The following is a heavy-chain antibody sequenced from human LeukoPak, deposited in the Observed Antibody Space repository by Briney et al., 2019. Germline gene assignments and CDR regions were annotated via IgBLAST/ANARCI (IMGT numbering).Heavy chain of an antibody. D-gene: IGHD1-26*01. Sequence: GGSLRLSCAASGFTFSSYAMSWVRQAPEKGLEWVSTISGSGGGTYYADSVKGRFTISRDDSKNTLYLQMNSLRAEDTAVYHCAKDLGRYRNNYFDYWGQGTLVTVSS. J-gene: IGHJ4*02. CDR2: ISGSGGGT. CDR3: AKDLGRYRNNYFDY. CDR1: GFTFSSYA. V-gene: IGHV3-23*01.